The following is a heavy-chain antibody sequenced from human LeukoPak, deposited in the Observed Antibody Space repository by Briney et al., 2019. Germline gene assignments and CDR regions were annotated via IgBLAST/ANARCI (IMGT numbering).Heavy chain of an antibody. CDR3: AKSVKWELSDFDY. V-gene: IGHV3-9*01. J-gene: IGHJ4*02. D-gene: IGHD1-26*01. CDR1: GFTFDDYA. Sequence: GGSLRLSCAASGFTFDDYAMHWVRQAPGKGLEWVSGISWNSGSIGYADSVKGRFTISRDNAKNSLYLQMNSLRAEDTALYYCAKSVKWELSDFDYWGQGTLVTVSS. CDR2: ISWNSGSI.